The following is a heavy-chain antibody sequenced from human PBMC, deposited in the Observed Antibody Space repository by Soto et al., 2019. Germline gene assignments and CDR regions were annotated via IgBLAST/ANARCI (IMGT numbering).Heavy chain of an antibody. D-gene: IGHD2-21*02. CDR3: ARGGHVVVVTAALDY. CDR2: VNPSGGQT. CDR1: GDTFTGYY. J-gene: IGHJ4*02. Sequence: QVQLVQSGAEVKKPGASVKVSCKASGDTFTGYYIHWVRQAPGQGLEWMGTVNPSGGQTTYAQHFLGRRNMTRDTSTSTRYMELTSLTSEDTAVYYCARGGHVVVVTAALDYWGQGTLVTVSS. V-gene: IGHV1-46*01.